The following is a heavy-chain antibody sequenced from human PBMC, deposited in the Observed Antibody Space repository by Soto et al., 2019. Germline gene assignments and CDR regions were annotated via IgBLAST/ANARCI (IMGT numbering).Heavy chain of an antibody. Sequence: QLQLQESGSGLVKPSQTLSLTCAVSGGSISSGGYSWSWIRQPPGKGLEWIGYIYHSGSTYYNSSLRSRVTVAVDRSKNQFSLQLSSVTAAYTAVYYCARIPSPWGQGTLVTVSS. CDR3: ARIPSP. D-gene: IGHD2-21*01. CDR2: IYHSGST. J-gene: IGHJ5*02. CDR1: GGSISSGGYS. V-gene: IGHV4-30-2*01.